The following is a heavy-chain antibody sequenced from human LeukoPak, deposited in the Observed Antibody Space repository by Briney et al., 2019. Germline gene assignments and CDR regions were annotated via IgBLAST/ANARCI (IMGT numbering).Heavy chain of an antibody. D-gene: IGHD5-12*01. CDR3: ARDRVDPFYDMDV. CDR1: GFTFSDYY. V-gene: IGHV3-11*01. CDR2: ISSSGSTM. Sequence: GGSLRLSCAASGFTFSDYYMSWIRQAPGKGLEWVSYISSSGSTMYYADSVKGRFTISRDNAKNSLYLQMNSLRAEDTAVYYCARDRVDPFYDMDVWGQGTTVTVSS. J-gene: IGHJ6*02.